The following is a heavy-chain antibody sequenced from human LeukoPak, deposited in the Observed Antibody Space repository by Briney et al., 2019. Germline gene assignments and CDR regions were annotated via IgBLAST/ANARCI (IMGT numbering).Heavy chain of an antibody. CDR2: INHSGST. CDR3: ARDEEVVVAAAFDY. Sequence: SETLSLTCAVYGGSFSGYYWSWIRQPPGKGLEWIGEINHSGSTNYNPSLKSRVTISVDTSKNQFSLKLSSVTAADTAVYYCARDEEVVVAAAFDYWGQGTLVTVSS. CDR1: GGSFSGYY. J-gene: IGHJ4*02. V-gene: IGHV4-34*01. D-gene: IGHD2-15*01.